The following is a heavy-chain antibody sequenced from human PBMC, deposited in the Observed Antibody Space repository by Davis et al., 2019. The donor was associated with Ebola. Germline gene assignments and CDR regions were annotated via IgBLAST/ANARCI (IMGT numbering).Heavy chain of an antibody. D-gene: IGHD6-13*01. Sequence: GESLKISCKGSGYSFTSYWIAWVRQMPGKGLEWMGIIYPGDSDTRYSPSFQGQVTISADKSISTAYLQWSSLKASDTAMYYCARRLSSSSWYHYYGMDVWGQGTTVTVSS. V-gene: IGHV5-51*01. CDR3: ARRLSSSSWYHYYGMDV. J-gene: IGHJ6*02. CDR2: IYPGDSDT. CDR1: GYSFTSYW.